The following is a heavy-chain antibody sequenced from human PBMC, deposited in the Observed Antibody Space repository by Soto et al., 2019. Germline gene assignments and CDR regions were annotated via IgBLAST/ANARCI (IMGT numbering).Heavy chain of an antibody. CDR3: ARAVGATGTDYYYYGMDV. V-gene: IGHV1-69*08. CDR1: GGTFRSDT. CDR2: FTPILGRA. Sequence: QVQLVQSGAEVKKPGSSVKVSCKASGGTFRSDTVNWVRQAPGQGLEWMGRFTPILGRADYAQKFQGRVTITADKSTSTVYMELSSLRSEDTAVYYCARAVGATGTDYYYYGMDVWGQGTTVTVSS. D-gene: IGHD1-26*01. J-gene: IGHJ6*02.